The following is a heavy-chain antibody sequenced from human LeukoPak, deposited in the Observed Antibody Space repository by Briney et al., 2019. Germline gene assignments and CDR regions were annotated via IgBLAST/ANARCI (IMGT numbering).Heavy chain of an antibody. D-gene: IGHD6-19*01. CDR1: GYTFTSYG. V-gene: IGHV1-18*01. Sequence: WASVKVSCKASGYTFTSYGISWVRQAPGQGLEWMGWISAYNGNTNYAQKLQGRVTMTTDTSTSTAYMELSSLRSEDTAVYYCATSIAVAGSLDYWGQGTLVTVSS. CDR3: ATSIAVAGSLDY. CDR2: ISAYNGNT. J-gene: IGHJ4*02.